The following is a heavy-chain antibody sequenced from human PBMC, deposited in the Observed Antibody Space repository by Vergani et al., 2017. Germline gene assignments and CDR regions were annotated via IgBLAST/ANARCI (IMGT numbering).Heavy chain of an antibody. CDR1: GGPISSGGYY. Sequence: QVQLQESGPGLVKPSQTLSLTCTVSGGPISSGGYYWSWIRQPPGKGLEWIGYIYYSGSTNYNPSLKSRVPISVDTSKNQFSLKLSSVTAADTAVYYCARHKAIAVAGIFDYWGQGTLVTVSS. J-gene: IGHJ4*02. V-gene: IGHV4-61*08. CDR3: ARHKAIAVAGIFDY. D-gene: IGHD6-19*01. CDR2: IYYSGST.